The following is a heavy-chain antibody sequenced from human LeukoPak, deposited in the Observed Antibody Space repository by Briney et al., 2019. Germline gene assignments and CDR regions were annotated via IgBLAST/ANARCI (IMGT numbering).Heavy chain of an antibody. CDR2: IYYSWSS. CDR1: GGSINSGGSY. D-gene: IGHD2/OR15-2a*01. CDR3: ARDNGYYRSIYYYMDV. Sequence: SETLSLTCTVSGGSINSGGSYWSWIRQHPGKGLEWIGCIYYSWSSYYNPSLKSRVTLSLDTSKNQFSLKLSSVTAADTAVYYCARDNGYYRSIYYYMDVWRKGTPVTVS. J-gene: IGHJ6*03. V-gene: IGHV4-31*03.